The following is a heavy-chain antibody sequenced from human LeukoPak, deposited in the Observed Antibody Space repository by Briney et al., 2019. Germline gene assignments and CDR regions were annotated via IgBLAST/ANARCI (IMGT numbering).Heavy chain of an antibody. CDR2: INWNGGNT. CDR1: GFAFDDYG. D-gene: IGHD4-11*01. CDR3: ARVASNYDFDY. J-gene: IGHJ4*02. Sequence: GGSLRLSCAASGFAFDDYGMTWVRQAPGKGLEWVSGINWNGGNTGYADSVKGRFTISRDNAQNSLYLQMNSLRAEDTALYYCARVASNYDFDYWGQGTLVSVSS. V-gene: IGHV3-20*04.